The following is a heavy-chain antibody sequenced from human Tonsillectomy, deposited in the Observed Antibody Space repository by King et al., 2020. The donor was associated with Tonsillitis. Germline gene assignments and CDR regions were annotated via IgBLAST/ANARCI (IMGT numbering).Heavy chain of an antibody. J-gene: IGHJ2*01. V-gene: IGHV5-51*01. CDR1: GYSFTSYW. CDR2: IYPGDSDT. CDR3: ARQRAGWDGYSTNKGDWYFAL. Sequence: VQLVQSGAEVKKPGESLKISCKGSGYSFTSYWIGWVRQMPGKGLEWMGIIYPGDSDTRYSPSFQGQVTISADKSISTAYRQWSSLKASDTAMYYCARQRAGWDGYSTNKGDWYFALWGRGTLVTVSS. D-gene: IGHD5-24*01.